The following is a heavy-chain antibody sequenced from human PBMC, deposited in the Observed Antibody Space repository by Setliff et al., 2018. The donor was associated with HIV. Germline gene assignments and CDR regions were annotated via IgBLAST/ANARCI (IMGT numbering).Heavy chain of an antibody. Sequence: ASVKVSCKASGNTFSSHYMHWVRQAPGKGLEWMGLINPSGDITSYAEKFQGRVTMTRDTSTSTVYMELSSLRSEDTAVYYCARAQTTVSTTPFFWGQGTLVTVSS. D-gene: IGHD4-17*01. CDR2: INPSGDIT. J-gene: IGHJ4*02. V-gene: IGHV1-46*01. CDR3: ARAQTTVSTTPFF. CDR1: GNTFSSHY.